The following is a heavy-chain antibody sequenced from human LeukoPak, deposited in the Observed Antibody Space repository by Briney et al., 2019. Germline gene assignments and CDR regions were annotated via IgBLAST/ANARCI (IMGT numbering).Heavy chain of an antibody. V-gene: IGHV1-2*02. D-gene: IGHD6-19*01. CDR3: ARRGQWLALVDY. CDR2: INPNSGGT. Sequence: VASVKVSCKASGYTFIGYNMHWVRQAPGQGLEWMGWINPNSGGTNYAQKLQGRVTMTTDTSTSTAYMELRSLRSDDTAVYYCARRGQWLALVDYWGQGTLVTVSS. CDR1: GYTFIGYN. J-gene: IGHJ4*02.